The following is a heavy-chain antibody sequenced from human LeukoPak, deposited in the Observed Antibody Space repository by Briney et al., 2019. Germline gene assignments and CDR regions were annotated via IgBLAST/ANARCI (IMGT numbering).Heavy chain of an antibody. V-gene: IGHV3-11*01. D-gene: IGHD6-19*01. Sequence: GGSLRLSCAASGFTFSDNYMTWVRQAPGRGLEWLSYISGNGRDIQYADSVKGRFTISRDNAKNSLYLQMNSLTADDVAFYYCTRSTGWYNYFDYWGQGALVTASS. CDR3: TRSTGWYNYFDY. CDR1: GFTFSDNY. J-gene: IGHJ4*02. CDR2: ISGNGRDI.